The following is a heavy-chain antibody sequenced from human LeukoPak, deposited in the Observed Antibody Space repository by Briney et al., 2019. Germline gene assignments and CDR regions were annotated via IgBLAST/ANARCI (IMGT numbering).Heavy chain of an antibody. CDR2: ISGYGSST. J-gene: IGHJ4*02. Sequence: GGSLRLSCVASGFTFSSYAMSWVRQAPGKGLEWASGISGYGSSTYYGDSVKGRFTISRDNSKNTLYLQMNSLRAEDTAVYYCARVMYGIYSSGIFDYWGQGTLVTVSS. CDR1: GFTFSSYA. CDR3: ARVMYGIYSSGIFDY. D-gene: IGHD3-22*01. V-gene: IGHV3-23*01.